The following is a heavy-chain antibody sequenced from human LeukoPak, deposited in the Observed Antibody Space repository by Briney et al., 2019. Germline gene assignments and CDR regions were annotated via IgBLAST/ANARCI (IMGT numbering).Heavy chain of an antibody. V-gene: IGHV3-21*01. J-gene: IGHJ1*01. D-gene: IGHD1-26*01. Sequence: GGSLRLSCAASGFTFNSYSMYWVRQAPGKGLEWVSSISSSSSHMFYADSVKGRFSISRDNANNSLYLQMNSLGAEDTAVYYCVRDSGSSYGYYFLLWGQGTLVTVSS. CDR1: GFTFNSYS. CDR2: ISSSSSHM. CDR3: VRDSGSSYGYYFLL.